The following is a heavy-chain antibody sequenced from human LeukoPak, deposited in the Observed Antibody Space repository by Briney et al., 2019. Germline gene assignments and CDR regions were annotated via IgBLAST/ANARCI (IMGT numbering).Heavy chain of an antibody. CDR2: ISAYNGNT. D-gene: IGHD6-19*01. CDR3: AKSPPVAGSWFDP. V-gene: IGHV1-18*01. J-gene: IGHJ5*02. CDR1: GYTFTSYG. Sequence: SVKVSCKASGYTFTSYGISWVRQAPGQGLEWMGWISAYNGNTIYAQKLQGRVTMTTDTSTSTAYMELRSLRSDDTAVYYCAKSPPVAGSWFDPWGQGTLVTVSS.